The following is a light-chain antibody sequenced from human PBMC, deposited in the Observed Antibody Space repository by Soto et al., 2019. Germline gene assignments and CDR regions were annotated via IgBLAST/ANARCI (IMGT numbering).Light chain of an antibody. CDR1: QDISNY. CDR2: DAS. J-gene: IGKJ4*01. CDR3: QQYDNLPLT. V-gene: IGKV1-33*01. Sequence: DIQMTQSPSSLSASVGDRVTITCQASQDISNYLNWYQQKPGKAPKLLIYDASNLETGVPSRFSGSGYGNDFTFTISSLQPEDIATYYCQQYDNLPLTFGGGTKVEIK.